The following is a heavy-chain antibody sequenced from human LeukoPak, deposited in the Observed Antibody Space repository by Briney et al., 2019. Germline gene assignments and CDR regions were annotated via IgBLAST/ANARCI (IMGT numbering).Heavy chain of an antibody. CDR3: ARQIVLGIAASYFDY. CDR1: GGSISGYH. J-gene: IGHJ4*02. V-gene: IGHV4-59*08. CDR2: IYYSGSS. Sequence: PSETLSLTCNVSGGSISGYHWSWIRQPPGKGLEWLGYIYYSGSSNYNPSLKSRVTMSADTSKNQFSLKLSSVTAADTAVYYCARQIVLGIAASYFDYWGQGTLVTVSS. D-gene: IGHD6-13*01.